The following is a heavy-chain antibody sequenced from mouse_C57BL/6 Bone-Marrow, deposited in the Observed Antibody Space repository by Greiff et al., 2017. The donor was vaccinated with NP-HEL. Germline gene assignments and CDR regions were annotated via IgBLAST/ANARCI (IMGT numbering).Heavy chain of an antibody. CDR2: IDPSDSYT. CDR3: ARGPPLWYFDV. Sequence: QVQLKQPGAELVRPGTSVKLSCKASGYTFTSYWMHWVKQRPGQGLEWIGVIDPSDSYTNYNQKFKGKATLTVDTSSSTAYMQLSSLTSEDSAVYYCARGPPLWYFDVWGTGTTVTVSS. J-gene: IGHJ1*03. V-gene: IGHV1-59*01. CDR1: GYTFTSYW.